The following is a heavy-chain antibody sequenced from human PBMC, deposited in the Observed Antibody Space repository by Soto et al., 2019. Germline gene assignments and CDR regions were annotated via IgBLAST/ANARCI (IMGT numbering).Heavy chain of an antibody. CDR1: GFTFNTFG. CDR3: APLTTVTTMIFYYYGMDV. Sequence: QVQLVESGGGVVQPGRSLRLSCAASGFTFNTFGMHWVRQAPGKGLEWLAVISYDGSNKYYADSVKGRFTVSRDNSKSTLYLQMNSLRVEDTAVYFCAPLTTVTTMIFYYYGMDVWGQGTTVTVSS. CDR2: ISYDGSNK. J-gene: IGHJ6*02. D-gene: IGHD4-17*01. V-gene: IGHV3-30*03.